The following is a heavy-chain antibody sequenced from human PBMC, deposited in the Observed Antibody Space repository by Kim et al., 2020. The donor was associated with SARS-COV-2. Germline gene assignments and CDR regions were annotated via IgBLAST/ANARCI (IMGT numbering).Heavy chain of an antibody. Sequence: GRFTISRDNSKNPLYLQMNSLGAEDTAVYYCARDYYYDSSGYYFGGGIDYWGQGTLVTVSS. J-gene: IGHJ4*02. D-gene: IGHD3-22*01. V-gene: IGHV3-30*01. CDR3: ARDYYYDSSGYYFGGGIDY.